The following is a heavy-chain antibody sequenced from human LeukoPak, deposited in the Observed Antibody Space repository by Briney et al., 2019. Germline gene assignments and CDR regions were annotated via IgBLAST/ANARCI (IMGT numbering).Heavy chain of an antibody. CDR1: GYTFTGYY. V-gene: IGHV1-2*02. CDR2: INPNSGGT. J-gene: IGHJ6*03. CDR3: ARDGPYCSSTTRACRYYYMDV. D-gene: IGHD2-2*01. Sequence: ASVKVSCKASGYTFTGYYMHWVRQAPGQGLEWMGWINPNSGGTNYAQKFQGRVTMTRDTSISTAYMELSRLRSDDTAVYYCARDGPYCSSTTRACRYYYMDVWGQGTMVTVSS.